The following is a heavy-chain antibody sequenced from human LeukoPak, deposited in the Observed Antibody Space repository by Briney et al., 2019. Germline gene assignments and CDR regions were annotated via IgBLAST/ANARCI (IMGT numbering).Heavy chain of an antibody. D-gene: IGHD6-6*01. CDR2: INSSGGST. V-gene: IGHV1-46*01. CDR1: GYTFTNYY. Sequence: ASVKFSCKASGYTFTNYYMHWLRQAPGQGLEWMGIINSSGGSTTYAQKFQGRVTMTRDTSTSTVYMEMSSLRSEDTAVYYCARSGEFSTSSDIWGHGTMVTVSS. J-gene: IGHJ3*02. CDR3: ARSGEFSTSSDI.